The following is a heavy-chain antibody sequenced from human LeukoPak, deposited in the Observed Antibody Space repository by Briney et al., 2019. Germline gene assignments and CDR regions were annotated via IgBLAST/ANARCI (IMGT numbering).Heavy chain of an antibody. D-gene: IGHD3-22*01. J-gene: IGHJ5*02. Sequence: GGSLRLSCAASGFTFSSFGMNWVRQAPGKGLEWVGRIRSNSDGGTIDYAAPVKGRFTLSRDDSKTTLYLQMNSLQTEDTAVYYCATDFYDSTWGQGTLVTVSS. V-gene: IGHV3-15*07. CDR3: ATDFYDST. CDR1: GFTFSSFG. CDR2: IRSNSDGGTI.